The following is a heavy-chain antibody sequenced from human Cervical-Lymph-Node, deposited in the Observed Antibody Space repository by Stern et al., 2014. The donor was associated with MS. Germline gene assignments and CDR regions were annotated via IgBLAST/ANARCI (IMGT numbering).Heavy chain of an antibody. J-gene: IGHJ4*02. Sequence: VQLVESGPGLVKPSETLSLTCSVSGFSISSGYYWGWIRQPPGKGLEWIGTIPHSGPTFYNPSLKSRVTISLDTSTNQIPPKFSSVTAADTATFYCVRDQGASSFDYWGQGTLVTVSS. D-gene: IGHD6-6*01. CDR1: GFSISSGYY. CDR3: VRDQGASSFDY. CDR2: IPHSGPT. V-gene: IGHV4-38-2*02.